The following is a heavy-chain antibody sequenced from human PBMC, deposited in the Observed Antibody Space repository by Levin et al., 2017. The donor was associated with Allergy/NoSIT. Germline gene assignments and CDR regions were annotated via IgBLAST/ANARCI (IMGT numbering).Heavy chain of an antibody. CDR3: ARVRRRFLAGLTDAFDI. CDR2: IYYSGST. CDR1: GGSISSYY. J-gene: IGHJ3*02. V-gene: IGHV4-59*01. D-gene: IGHD3-9*01. Sequence: ASETLSLTCTVSGGSISSYYWSWIRQPPGKGLEWIGYIYYSGSTNYNPSLKSRVTISVDTSKNQFSLKLSSVTAADTAVYYCARVRRRFLAGLTDAFDIWGQGTMVTVSS.